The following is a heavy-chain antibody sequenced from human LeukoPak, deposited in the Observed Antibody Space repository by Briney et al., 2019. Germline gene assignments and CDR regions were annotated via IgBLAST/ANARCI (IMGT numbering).Heavy chain of an antibody. V-gene: IGHV3-9*01. CDR2: ISWNSGSI. CDR1: GFTFDDYA. CDR3: AKDHYYGSGSLDY. J-gene: IGHJ4*02. D-gene: IGHD3-10*01. Sequence: GGSLRLSCAASGFTFDDYAMHWVRQAPGKGLEWVSGISWNSGSIGYADSVKGRFTISRDNAKNSLYLQMNSLRAEDTALYYCAKDHYYGSGSLDYWGQGTLVTVSS.